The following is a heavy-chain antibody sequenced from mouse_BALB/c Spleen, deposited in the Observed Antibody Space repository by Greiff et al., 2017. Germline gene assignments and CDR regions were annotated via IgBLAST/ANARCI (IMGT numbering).Heavy chain of an antibody. CDR3: ASGYDGRGFAD. CDR1: GFNIKDTY. J-gene: IGHJ3*01. V-gene: IGHV14-3*02. D-gene: IGHD2-12*01. Sequence: VQLQQSGAELVKPGASVKLSCTASGFNIKDTYMHWVTQRPEQGLEWIGRIDPANGNTKYDPKFQRKATITADTSSNTAYLQLSSLTSEDTAVYYCASGYDGRGFADWGQGTLVTVSA. CDR2: IDPANGNT.